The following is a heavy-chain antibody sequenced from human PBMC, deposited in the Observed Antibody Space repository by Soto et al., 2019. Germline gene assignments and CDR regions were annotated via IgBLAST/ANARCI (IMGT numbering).Heavy chain of an antibody. CDR1: GFTFSNYA. CDR3: AKVGFDILTGYFDY. J-gene: IGHJ4*02. V-gene: IGHV3-23*01. Sequence: GGSLRLSCAASGFTFSNYAMSWVRQAPGKGLEWVSTVSGRGTSTYYADSVKGRFTISRDNSRNTLDLQMNSLRVEDTAVYYCAKVGFDILTGYFDYWGQGTLVTVSS. D-gene: IGHD3-9*01. CDR2: VSGRGTST.